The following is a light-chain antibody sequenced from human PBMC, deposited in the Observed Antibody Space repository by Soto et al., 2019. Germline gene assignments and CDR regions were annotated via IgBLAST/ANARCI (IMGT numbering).Light chain of an antibody. Sequence: QSVLTQLPSVSGSPGQSVTISCTGTSSDVGSYNRVSWYQQPPGTAPKLMIYEVSNRPSGVPDRFSGSKSGNTASLTISGLQAEDEADYYCSSYTSTSTYVFGTGTQLTVL. CDR3: SSYTSTSTYV. CDR1: SSDVGSYNR. CDR2: EVS. J-gene: IGLJ1*01. V-gene: IGLV2-18*02.